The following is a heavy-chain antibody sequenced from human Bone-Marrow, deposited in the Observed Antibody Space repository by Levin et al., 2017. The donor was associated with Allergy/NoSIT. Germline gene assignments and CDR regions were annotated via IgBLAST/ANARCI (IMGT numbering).Heavy chain of an antibody. D-gene: IGHD6-19*01. V-gene: IGHV1-8*01. CDR3: ARASRSSGWYVGAFDI. Sequence: GASVKVSCKASGYTFTNYDINWVRQATGQGLEWMGWMNPNSGNTGYAQKFQGRVTMTTTTSIRTAYMELSGLRSDDTAVYYCARASRSSGWYVGAFDIWGQGTMVSVSS. J-gene: IGHJ3*02. CDR1: GYTFTNYD. CDR2: MNPNSGNT.